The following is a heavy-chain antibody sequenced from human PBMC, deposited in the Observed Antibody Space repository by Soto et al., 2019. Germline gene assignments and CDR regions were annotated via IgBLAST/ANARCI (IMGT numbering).Heavy chain of an antibody. J-gene: IGHJ5*02. CDR3: AKHGSGDYGNWYDP. CDR2: IYHSGST. D-gene: IGHD4-17*01. Sequence: PSETLSLTCAVSGGSISSGGYSWSWIRQPQGKGLEWIGYIYHSGSTHYNPTLKSRVTISVDTSKNQFSLKLSSVTAADTAVYYCAKHGSGDYGNWYDPWGQGTLVTVSS. V-gene: IGHV4-30-2*02. CDR1: GGSISSGGYS.